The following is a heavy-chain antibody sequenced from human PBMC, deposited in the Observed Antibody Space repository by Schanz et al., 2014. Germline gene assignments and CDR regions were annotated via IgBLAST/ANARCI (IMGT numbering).Heavy chain of an antibody. D-gene: IGHD1-26*01. CDR2: ISGSGNTI. J-gene: IGHJ4*02. Sequence: EVQLVESGGNLVQPGGSLRLSCVASGFTFSSHSMNWVRQAPGQGLEWLSYISGSGNTIYYADSVKGRFTISRDNAKNSLSLQMDRLRDEDTAVYYCARRYSGRYCFDYWGQGTLVAGSS. CDR1: GFTFSSHS. CDR3: ARRYSGRYCFDY. V-gene: IGHV3-48*02.